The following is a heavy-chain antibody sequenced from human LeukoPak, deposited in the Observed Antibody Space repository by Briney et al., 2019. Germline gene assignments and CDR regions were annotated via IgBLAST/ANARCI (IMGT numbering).Heavy chain of an antibody. V-gene: IGHV3-48*04. Sequence: PGGSLRLSCAASGFTFSTYSMNWVRQAPGKGLEWVSYITSNGNTIHYADSVKGRFTISRDNAKNSLYLQMNSLRAEDTAVYYCARGGSDYHVAYWGQGTLVTVSS. CDR3: ARGGSDYHVAY. CDR1: GFTFSTYS. J-gene: IGHJ4*02. D-gene: IGHD3-10*02. CDR2: ITSNGNTI.